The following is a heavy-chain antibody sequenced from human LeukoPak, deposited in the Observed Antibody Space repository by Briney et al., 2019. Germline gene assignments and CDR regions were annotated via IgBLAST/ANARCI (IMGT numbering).Heavy chain of an antibody. D-gene: IGHD3-3*01. J-gene: IGHJ6*03. Sequence: SETLSLTCAVYGGSFSGYYWSWIRQPPGKGLEWNGEINHSGSTNYNPSLKSRVTISVDTSKNQFSLKLSSVTAADTAVYYCARGVGITIFGVVSPYYYMDVWGKGTTVTVSS. CDR1: GGSFSGYY. CDR2: INHSGST. V-gene: IGHV4-34*01. CDR3: ARGVGITIFGVVSPYYYMDV.